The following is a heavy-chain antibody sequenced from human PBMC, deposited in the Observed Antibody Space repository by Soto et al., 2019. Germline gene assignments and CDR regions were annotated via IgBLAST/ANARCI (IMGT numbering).Heavy chain of an antibody. D-gene: IGHD6-13*01. CDR3: AREAPGTSYFDC. J-gene: IGHJ4*02. CDR1: GGSISSYY. CDR2: TYYSGST. Sequence: SETLSLTCTVSGGSISSYYWSWVRQPPGKGLEWIGHTYYSGSTNYNPSLKSRVTISVDTSKKQFSLKLSSVTAADTAVYYCAREAPGTSYFDCWGRGTQVTVSS. V-gene: IGHV4-59*12.